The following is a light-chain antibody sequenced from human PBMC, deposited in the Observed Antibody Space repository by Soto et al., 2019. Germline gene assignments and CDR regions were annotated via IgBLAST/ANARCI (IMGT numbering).Light chain of an antibody. Sequence: EIVLTQSPGTLSLSPGERATLSCRASQSVSSNYLAWYQQKPGQAPRLLIHGASSRATGIPDRFSGSGSGTDFTLTISRLEAEDFAVYYCQQYGTSRAFGQGTKVEIK. CDR2: GAS. V-gene: IGKV3-20*01. CDR3: QQYGTSRA. CDR1: QSVSSNY. J-gene: IGKJ1*01.